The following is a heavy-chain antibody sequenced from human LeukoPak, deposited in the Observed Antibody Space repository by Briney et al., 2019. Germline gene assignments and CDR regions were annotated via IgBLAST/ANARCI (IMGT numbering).Heavy chain of an antibody. CDR3: ARVSGDYFVS. D-gene: IGHD2-21*01. J-gene: IGHJ4*02. V-gene: IGHV3-23*01. Sequence: GGSLRLSCAASGFSFNNYAMSWVRQAPGKGLEWVSAISTTGGSTYYADSVKGRFTISRDTSKDTLYLQMNSLRAEDAAVYYCARVSGDYFVSWGQGTLVTVSS. CDR1: GFSFNNYA. CDR2: ISTTGGST.